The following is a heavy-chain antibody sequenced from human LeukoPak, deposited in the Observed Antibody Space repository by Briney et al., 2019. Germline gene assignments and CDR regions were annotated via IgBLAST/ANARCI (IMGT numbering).Heavy chain of an antibody. CDR3: ARGRGVGTGTSLFDY. D-gene: IGHD1-1*01. J-gene: IGHJ4*02. CDR2: INHSGST. CDR1: GGSFSGYY. Sequence: PSGTLSLTCAVYGGSFSGYYWSWIRQPPGKGLEWIGEINHSGSTNYNPSLKSRVTISVDTFKNQFSLKLSSVTAADTAVYYCARGRGVGTGTSLFDYWGQGTLVTVSS. V-gene: IGHV4-34*01.